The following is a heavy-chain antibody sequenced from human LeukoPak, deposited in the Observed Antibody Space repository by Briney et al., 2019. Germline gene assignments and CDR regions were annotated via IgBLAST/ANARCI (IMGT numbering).Heavy chain of an antibody. J-gene: IGHJ4*02. CDR1: GFTFSSYA. D-gene: IGHD2-2*01. V-gene: IGHV3-23*01. Sequence: PGGSLRLSCAASGFTFSSYAMSWVRQAPGKGLEWVSAISGSGGSTYYADSVKGRFTFSRDNSKTTLYLQMNSLRAEDTAVYYCAKDWCRTSCYYHGWGQGTLVTVSS. CDR3: AKDWCRTSCYYHG. CDR2: ISGSGGST.